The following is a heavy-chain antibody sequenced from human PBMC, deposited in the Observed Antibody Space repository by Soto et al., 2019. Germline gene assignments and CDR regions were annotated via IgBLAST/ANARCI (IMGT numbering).Heavy chain of an antibody. CDR2: IYHSGST. CDR3: ARDYSSWFDP. V-gene: IGHV4-30-2*01. CDR1: GGSISSGGYY. J-gene: IGHJ5*02. Sequence: SETLSLTCTVSGGSISSGGYYWSWIRQHPGKGLEWIGYIYHSGSTYYNPSLKSRVTISVDRSKNQFSLKLSSVTAADTAVYYCARDYSSWFDPWGQGTLVTVSS. D-gene: IGHD4-4*01.